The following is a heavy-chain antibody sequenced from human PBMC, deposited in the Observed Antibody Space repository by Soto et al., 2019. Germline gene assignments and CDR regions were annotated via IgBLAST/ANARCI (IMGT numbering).Heavy chain of an antibody. CDR2: INPNSGGT. Sequence: QVQLVKSGAEVKKPGASVKVSCKASGYTFTGYHMHWVRQAPGQGLEWMGWINPNSGGTNYAQQFQGRVTMTRDTSISTAYMELSRLRSDDTAVYYCARGGSRDLWGQGTLVTLSS. CDR1: GYTFTGYH. J-gene: IGHJ1*01. D-gene: IGHD1-26*01. CDR3: ARGGSRDL. V-gene: IGHV1-2*02.